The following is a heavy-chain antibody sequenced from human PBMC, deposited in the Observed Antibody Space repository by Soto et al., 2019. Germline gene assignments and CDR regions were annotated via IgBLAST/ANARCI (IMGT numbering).Heavy chain of an antibody. J-gene: IGHJ3*02. Sequence: QVQLQESGPGLVKPSETLSLTCTVSGGSVSSGSYYWSWIRQPPGKGLEWIGYIYYSGRTNYNPSLKSRVTISVDTSKYQCSLKLSSVTAADTAVYYCARDPGWELREHDAFDIWGQGTMVTVSS. D-gene: IGHD1-26*01. CDR3: ARDPGWELREHDAFDI. V-gene: IGHV4-61*01. CDR2: IYYSGRT. CDR1: GGSVSSGSYY.